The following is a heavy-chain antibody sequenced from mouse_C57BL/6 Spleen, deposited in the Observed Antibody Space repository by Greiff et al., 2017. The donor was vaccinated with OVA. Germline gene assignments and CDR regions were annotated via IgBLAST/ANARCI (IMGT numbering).Heavy chain of an antibody. CDR2: IYPRSGNT. CDR3: ARREGPFAY. CDR1: GYTFTSYG. V-gene: IGHV1-81*01. Sequence: VKLQESGAELARPGASVKLSCKASGYTFTSYGISWVKQRTGQGLEWIGEIYPRSGNTYYNEKFKGKATLTADKSSSTAYMELRSLTSEDSAVYFCARREGPFAYWGQGTLVTVSA. J-gene: IGHJ3*01.